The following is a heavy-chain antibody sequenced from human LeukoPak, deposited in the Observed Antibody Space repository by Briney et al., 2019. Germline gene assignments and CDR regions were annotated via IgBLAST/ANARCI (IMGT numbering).Heavy chain of an antibody. J-gene: IGHJ4*02. CDR3: AKGPLRGTAAAIDY. CDR2: ISSDGRNK. V-gene: IGHV3-30*18. CDR1: GCTFSSHG. Sequence: GGSLRLSCAASGCTFSSHGIHWVRQAPGKGLEWVAGISSDGRNKHYPDSVKGRFTISRDISTDTLWLQMDSLRTEDTAVYYCAKGPLRGTAAAIDYWGQGTLVTVSS. D-gene: IGHD2-2*01.